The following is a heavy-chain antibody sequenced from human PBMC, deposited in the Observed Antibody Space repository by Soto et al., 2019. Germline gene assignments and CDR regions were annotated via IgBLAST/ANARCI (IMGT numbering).Heavy chain of an antibody. J-gene: IGHJ5*02. CDR3: SRHMTLDPFLFDP. CDR2: IYYSGST. D-gene: IGHD1-1*01. Sequence: SETLSLTCTVSGGSISSSSYYWGWIRQPPGKGLEWIGSIYYSGSTYYNPSLKSRVTISVDTSKNQFSLKLSSVTAADTAVYYFSRHMTLDPFLFDPCGQGSLVPVSS. V-gene: IGHV4-39*01. CDR1: GGSISSSSYY.